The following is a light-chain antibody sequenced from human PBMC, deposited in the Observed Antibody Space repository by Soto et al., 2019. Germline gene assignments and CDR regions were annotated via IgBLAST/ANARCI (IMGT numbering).Light chain of an antibody. CDR3: QQRSSWPLT. CDR1: QSVRSN. J-gene: IGKJ5*01. CDR2: GAS. Sequence: EIVMTQSPATLSVSPGERATLSCRASQSVRSNLAWYQQKPGQAPRLLIYGASTRATGIPARFSGSGSGTDFTLTISSLEPEDFAIYYCQQRSSWPLTFGQGTRLEIK. V-gene: IGKV3-15*01.